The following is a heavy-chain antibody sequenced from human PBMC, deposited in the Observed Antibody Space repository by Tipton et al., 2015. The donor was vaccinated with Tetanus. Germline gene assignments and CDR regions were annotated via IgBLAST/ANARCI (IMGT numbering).Heavy chain of an antibody. J-gene: IGHJ4*02. CDR1: GFTFDDYA. D-gene: IGHD4-17*01. Sequence: SLRLSCAASGFTFDDYAMHWVRQAPGKGLEWVSGISWNSGSIGYADSVKGRFTISRDNAKNSLYLQMNSLRAEDTALYYCAKGNYGDYVRGGILGYWGQGTLVTVSS. CDR3: AKGNYGDYVRGGILGY. CDR2: ISWNSGSI. V-gene: IGHV3-9*01.